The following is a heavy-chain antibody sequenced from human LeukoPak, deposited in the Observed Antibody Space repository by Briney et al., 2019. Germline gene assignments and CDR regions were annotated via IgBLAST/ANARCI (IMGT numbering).Heavy chain of an antibody. V-gene: IGHV3-30-3*01. Sequence: GGSLRLSCAASGFTFSSYVMHWVRQAPGKGLEWVAFISSDGSNKYYADSVKGRFTISRDNPKNTLYLQMNSLRAEDTAVYYCATDKSLGIIAYWGQGTLVTVSS. D-gene: IGHD3-16*01. J-gene: IGHJ4*02. CDR3: ATDKSLGIIAY. CDR2: ISSDGSNK. CDR1: GFTFSSYV.